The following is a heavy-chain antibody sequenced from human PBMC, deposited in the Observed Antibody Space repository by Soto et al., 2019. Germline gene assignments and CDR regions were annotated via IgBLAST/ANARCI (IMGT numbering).Heavy chain of an antibody. V-gene: IGHV4-39*01. D-gene: IGHD2-21*02. CDR3: ARPGDAYGLDV. Sequence: PSETLSLTCSVSGAPITSTSYYWSWSRQPPGKGLESIASIHSHSGSTYYDPSLKGRVLISVDTSKNHFSLNLSSVTAADTAVYYCARPGDAYGLDVWGQGTTVTVSS. CDR2: IHSHSGST. CDR1: GAPITSTSYY. J-gene: IGHJ6*02.